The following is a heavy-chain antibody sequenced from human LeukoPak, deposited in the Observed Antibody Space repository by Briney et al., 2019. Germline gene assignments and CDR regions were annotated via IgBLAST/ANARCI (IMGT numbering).Heavy chain of an antibody. D-gene: IGHD5-24*01. CDR1: GFTFSSYA. V-gene: IGHV3-64*01. CDR3: ARARDYYYYYYYMEV. J-gene: IGHJ6*03. Sequence: PGGSMRLSCAASGFTFSSYAMHWVRQAPGKGLEYVSAISSNGGSTYYANSVKGRFTISRENSKSTLYLQMGSLRAEDMAVYYCARARDYYYYYYYMEVWGKGTTVTVSS. CDR2: ISSNGGST.